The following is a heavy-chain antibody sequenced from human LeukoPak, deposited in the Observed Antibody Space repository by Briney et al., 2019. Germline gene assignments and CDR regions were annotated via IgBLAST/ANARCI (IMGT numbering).Heavy chain of an antibody. V-gene: IGHV1-69*13. D-gene: IGHD3-22*01. Sequence: SVKVSCKASGGTFSSYAISWVRQAPGQGLEWMGGIIPIFGTANYAQKFQGRVTITADESTSTAYMELSSLRSEDTAVYYCARGRTYYYDSSGSGPLPQTQNWFDPWGQGTLVTVSS. CDR2: IIPIFGTA. CDR3: ARGRTYYYDSSGSGPLPQTQNWFDP. J-gene: IGHJ5*02. CDR1: GGTFSSYA.